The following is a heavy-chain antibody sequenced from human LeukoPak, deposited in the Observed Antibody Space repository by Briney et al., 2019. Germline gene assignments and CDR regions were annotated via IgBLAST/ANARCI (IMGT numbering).Heavy chain of an antibody. V-gene: IGHV4-4*07. Sequence: PSETLSLTCTVSGGSISSYYWSWIRQPAGKGLEWIGRIYTSGSTNYNPSLKSRVTVSVDTSKNQFSLKLSSVTAADTAVYYCARGTDYCSGGSCYSEVFDYWGQGTLVTVSS. CDR1: GGSISSYY. D-gene: IGHD2-15*01. CDR2: IYTSGST. CDR3: ARGTDYCSGGSCYSEVFDY. J-gene: IGHJ4*02.